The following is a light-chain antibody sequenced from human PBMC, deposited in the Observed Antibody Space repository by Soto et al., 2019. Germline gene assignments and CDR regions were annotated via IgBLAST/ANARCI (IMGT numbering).Light chain of an antibody. J-gene: IGLJ1*01. CDR2: DVS. CDR1: SRDVGGYNY. V-gene: IGLV2-14*01. CDR3: SSYTSSSLYV. Sequence: QSVLTQPASVSGSPGQSITVSCTGTSRDVGGYNYVSWYQQHPGKAPELMIHDVSNRPSGVSNRFSGSKSGNTASLTISGLQAEDEAEYYCSSYTSSSLYVFGTGT.